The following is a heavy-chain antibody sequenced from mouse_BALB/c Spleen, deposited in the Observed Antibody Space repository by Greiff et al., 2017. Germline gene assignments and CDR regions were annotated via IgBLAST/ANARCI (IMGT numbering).Heavy chain of an antibody. CDR3: AKHKVDYYGSSFDY. CDR2: IWGDGST. V-gene: IGHV2-6-7*01. Sequence: QVQLQQSGPGLVAPSQSLSITCTVSGFSLTGYGVNWVRQPPGKGLEWLGMIWGDGSTDYNSALKSRLSISKDNSKSQVFLKMNSLQTDDTAMYYCAKHKVDYYGSSFDYWGQGTTLTVSS. CDR1: GFSLTGYG. J-gene: IGHJ2*01. D-gene: IGHD1-1*01.